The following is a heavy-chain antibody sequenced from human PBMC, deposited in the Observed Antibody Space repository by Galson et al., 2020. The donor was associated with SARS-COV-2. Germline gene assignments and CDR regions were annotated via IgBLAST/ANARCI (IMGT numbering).Heavy chain of an antibody. D-gene: IGHD3-16*01. CDR3: ARVVGPFTYPGGGVFDP. Sequence: LSLTCAASGFTFNNFAISWVRQAPGQGLEWVSGIAGNILRANYSDSVKGRFTISRDSSKNTVFLQMNSLRVEDTATYYCARVVGPFTYPGGGVFDPWGRGTLGTVSS. CDR1: GFTFNNFA. CDR2: IAGNILRA. J-gene: IGHJ5*02. V-gene: IGHV3-23*01.